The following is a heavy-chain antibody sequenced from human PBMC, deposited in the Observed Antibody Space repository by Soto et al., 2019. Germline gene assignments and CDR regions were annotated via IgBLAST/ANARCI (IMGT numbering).Heavy chain of an antibody. J-gene: IGHJ3*02. CDR1: GFTFSSYA. D-gene: IGHD5-18*01. CDR3: ATAYTYGPDDFDI. Sequence: QVQLVESGGGVVQPGKSLRLSCAASGFTFSSYAMHWVREAPGKGLEWVAVILHDGSDEYYADSVKGRLTVSRNNSKNALNLHMNSLKPEDTAVYFCATAYTYGPDDFDIWGQGTVVTVTS. CDR2: ILHDGSDE. V-gene: IGHV3-30-3*01.